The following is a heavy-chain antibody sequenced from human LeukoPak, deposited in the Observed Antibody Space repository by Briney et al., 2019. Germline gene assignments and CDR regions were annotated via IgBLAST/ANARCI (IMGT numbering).Heavy chain of an antibody. CDR2: IKQDGSEK. J-gene: IGHJ4*02. D-gene: IGHD6-19*01. CDR1: EFTFSSRW. Sequence: GGSLRLSCVDSEFTFSSRWMSWVRQAPGKGLEWVANIKQDGSEKYYVDSVKGRFIISRDNAKKSVYLQMNSLRAEDTAVYYCARGRYLADWGQEILVTVSS. CDR3: ARGRYLAD. V-gene: IGHV3-7*01.